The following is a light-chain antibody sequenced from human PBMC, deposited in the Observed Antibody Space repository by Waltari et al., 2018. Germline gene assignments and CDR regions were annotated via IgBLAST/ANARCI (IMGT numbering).Light chain of an antibody. Sequence: DIQMTQSPSSLSASVGDSVTITCRASQGISNHLAWFQQKPGKAPKSLIYGASSLQSGVSSKFSGSGSGTDFTLTINSLQSEDFATYYCQQYTDYPFTFGPGTKVDIK. CDR2: GAS. V-gene: IGKV1-16*02. J-gene: IGKJ3*01. CDR1: QGISNH. CDR3: QQYTDYPFT.